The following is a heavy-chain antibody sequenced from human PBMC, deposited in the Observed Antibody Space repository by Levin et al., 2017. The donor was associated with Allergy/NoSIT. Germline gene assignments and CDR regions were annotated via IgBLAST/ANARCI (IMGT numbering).Heavy chain of an antibody. V-gene: IGHV4-34*01. CDR1: GGSFSGYY. CDR3: ATGEGEAVAGPYYYYYGMDV. Sequence: PSETLSLTCAVYGGSFSGYYWSWIRQPPGKGLEWIGEINHSGSTNYNPSLKSRVTISVDTSKNQFSLKLSSVTAADTAVYYCATGEGEAVAGPYYYYYGMDVWGQGTTVTVSS. D-gene: IGHD6-19*01. J-gene: IGHJ6*02. CDR2: INHSGST.